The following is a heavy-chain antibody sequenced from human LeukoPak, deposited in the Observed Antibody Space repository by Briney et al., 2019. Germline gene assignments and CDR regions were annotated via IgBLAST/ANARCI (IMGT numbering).Heavy chain of an antibody. V-gene: IGHV3-23*01. D-gene: IGHD4-23*01. Sequence: GGSLRLSCAASGFTFSSYAMSWVRQAPGKGLEWVSAISGSGGSTYYADSVKGRFTISRDNSKNTLYLQMNNLRAEDTAVYYCAKDNYGGPAAGAWFDPWGQGTLVTVSS. CDR3: AKDNYGGPAAGAWFDP. CDR2: ISGSGGST. J-gene: IGHJ5*02. CDR1: GFTFSSYA.